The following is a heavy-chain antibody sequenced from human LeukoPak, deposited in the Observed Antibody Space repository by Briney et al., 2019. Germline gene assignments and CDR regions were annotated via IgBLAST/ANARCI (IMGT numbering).Heavy chain of an antibody. CDR1: GGTFSSYA. V-gene: IGHV1-69*06. CDR3: ASLYSSGWYYFDY. Sequence: GSSVKVSCKASGGTFSSYAISWVRQAPGQGLEWMGGIIPIFGTANYAQKFQGRVTITADKSTSTAYMELSSLRSEDTAVYYCASLYSSGWYYFDYWGQGTLVTVSS. J-gene: IGHJ4*02. CDR2: IIPIFGTA. D-gene: IGHD6-19*01.